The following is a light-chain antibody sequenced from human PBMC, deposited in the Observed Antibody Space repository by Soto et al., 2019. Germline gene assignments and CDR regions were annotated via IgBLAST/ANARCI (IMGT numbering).Light chain of an antibody. CDR3: QQFGNSLYT. J-gene: IGKJ2*01. Sequence: EIVLTQSPGTLSPSPGERATLSCKASQSVSSSHLAWYQQKVGQPPRLLLHDTSSRAAGIPDRFSGSGSGTDFTLTISRLEPEDFAVYYCQQFGNSLYTFGQGTKLEIK. V-gene: IGKV3-20*01. CDR2: DTS. CDR1: QSVSSSH.